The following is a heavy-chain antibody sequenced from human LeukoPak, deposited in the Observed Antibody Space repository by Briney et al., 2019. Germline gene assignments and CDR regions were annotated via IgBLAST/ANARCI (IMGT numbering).Heavy chain of an antibody. J-gene: IGHJ6*03. D-gene: IGHD6-13*01. Sequence: GASVKVSCKASGYTFTSYYMHWVRQAPGQGLEWMGTINPSGGSTSYAQKFQGRVTMTRDMSTSTVYMELSSLRSEDTAVYYCARDGVAASDYYYYYYMDVWGKGTTVTVSS. CDR2: INPSGGST. CDR1: GYTFTSYY. CDR3: ARDGVAASDYYYYYYMDV. V-gene: IGHV1-46*01.